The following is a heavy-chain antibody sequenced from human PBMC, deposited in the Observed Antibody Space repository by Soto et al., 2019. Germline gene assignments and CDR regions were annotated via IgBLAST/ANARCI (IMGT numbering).Heavy chain of an antibody. Sequence: QVQLVQSGAEVKQPGSSVKFSCSASGVTFSSYAFTWVRPAPGQGLEWMGNIIPVFRTSTYAQRFQGRLTISADESTNTVYMELSSLRSEDTAVYFCAKDGSWDGGGGESWGQGTLVIVYS. CDR3: AKDGSWDGGGGES. D-gene: IGHD3-16*01. V-gene: IGHV1-69*18. CDR2: IIPVFRTS. J-gene: IGHJ4*02. CDR1: GVTFSSYA.